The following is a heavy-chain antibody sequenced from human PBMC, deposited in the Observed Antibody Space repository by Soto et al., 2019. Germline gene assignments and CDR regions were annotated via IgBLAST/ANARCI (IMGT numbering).Heavy chain of an antibody. V-gene: IGHV3-30-3*01. CDR1: GFTFSSYA. Sequence: RLSCAASGFTFSSYAMHWVRQAPGKGLERVAVISYDGSNKYYADAVKGRFTISRDNSKNTLHLKMNSLRAEDTAVYYCARDTEARMVRGVIIGPYRCMDVWGQGTTVTVSS. J-gene: IGHJ6*02. D-gene: IGHD3-10*01. CDR3: ARDTEARMVRGVIIGPYRCMDV. CDR2: ISYDGSNK.